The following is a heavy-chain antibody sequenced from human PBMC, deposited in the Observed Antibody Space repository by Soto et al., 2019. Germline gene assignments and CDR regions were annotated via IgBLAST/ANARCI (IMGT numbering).Heavy chain of an antibody. CDR1: GYTFTGYY. Sequence: EASVKVSCKASGYTFTGYYMHWVRQAPGQGLEWMGWINPNSGGTNYAQKFQGRVTITADKFTGTAYMELTRLRSDDTAVYYCAGDPDSHYNDSHASSYPWGQGTLVTVSS. V-gene: IGHV1-2*02. CDR3: AGDPDSHYNDSHASSYP. D-gene: IGHD3-22*01. J-gene: IGHJ5*02. CDR2: INPNSGGT.